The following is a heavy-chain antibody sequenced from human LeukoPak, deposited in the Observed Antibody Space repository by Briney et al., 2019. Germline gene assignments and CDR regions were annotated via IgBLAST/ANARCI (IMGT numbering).Heavy chain of an antibody. Sequence: EPGGSLRLSCAASGFTFSSYSMNWVRQAPGKGLEWVSSISSSSSYIYYADSVKGRFTISRDNAKNSLYLQMNSLRAEDTAVYYCARVVAADSSGYYYPYYYMDVWGKGTTVTVSS. CDR2: ISSSSSYI. CDR1: GFTFSSYS. CDR3: ARVVAADSSGYYYPYYYMDV. D-gene: IGHD3-22*01. J-gene: IGHJ6*03. V-gene: IGHV3-21*01.